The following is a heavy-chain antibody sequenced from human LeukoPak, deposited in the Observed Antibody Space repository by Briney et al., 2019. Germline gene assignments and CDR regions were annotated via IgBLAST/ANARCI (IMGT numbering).Heavy chain of an antibody. Sequence: GGSLRLSCAASGFTFSSYWMNWVRQAPGKGLEGVANINQDGSEKYYVDSVKGRFTVSRDNSKNSLYLQLNSLRAEDTAVYYCAREGPGEYFDYWGQGTLVTVSS. D-gene: IGHD3-10*01. CDR2: INQDGSEK. CDR3: AREGPGEYFDY. CDR1: GFTFSSYW. V-gene: IGHV3-7*01. J-gene: IGHJ4*02.